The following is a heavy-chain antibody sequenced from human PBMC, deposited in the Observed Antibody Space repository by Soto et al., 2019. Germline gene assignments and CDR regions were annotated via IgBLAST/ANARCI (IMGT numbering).Heavy chain of an antibody. J-gene: IGHJ3*02. CDR2: IYYSGST. CDR3: ARHVGYCSSTSCHDAFDI. CDR1: GGSISSYY. V-gene: IGHV4-59*08. D-gene: IGHD2-2*01. Sequence: SETLSLTCTVSGGSISSYYWSWIRQPPGKGLEWIGYIYYSGSTNYNPSLKSRVTISVDTSKNQFSLKLSSVTAADTAVYYCARHVGYCSSTSCHDAFDIWGQGTMVTVSS.